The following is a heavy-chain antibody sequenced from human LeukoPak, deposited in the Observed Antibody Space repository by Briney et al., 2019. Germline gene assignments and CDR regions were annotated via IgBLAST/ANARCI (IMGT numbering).Heavy chain of an antibody. J-gene: IGHJ6*02. V-gene: IGHV3-30-3*01. Sequence: GRSLRLSCAASGFTFSSYAMHWVRQAPGKGLEWVAVISYDGSNKYYADSVKGRFTISRDNSKNTLYLQMNSLRAEGTAVYYCARDSYGMDVWGQGTTVTVSS. CDR3: ARDSYGMDV. CDR1: GFTFSSYA. CDR2: ISYDGSNK.